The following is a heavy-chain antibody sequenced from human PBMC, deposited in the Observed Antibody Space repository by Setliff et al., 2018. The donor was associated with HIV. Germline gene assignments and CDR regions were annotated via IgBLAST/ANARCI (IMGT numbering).Heavy chain of an antibody. CDR3: AREGGLDYYDSSGHYSY. CDR2: IHTSGNT. V-gene: IGHV4-4*07. CDR1: GGSITSYY. J-gene: IGHJ4*02. D-gene: IGHD3-22*01. Sequence: PSETLSLTCTVSGGSITSYYWSWIRQPAGKGLEWIGRIHTSGNTNYNPSLKSRVTISVDTSKNQFSLKLSSVTAADTAVYYCAREGGLDYYDSSGHYSYWGQGTLVTVSS.